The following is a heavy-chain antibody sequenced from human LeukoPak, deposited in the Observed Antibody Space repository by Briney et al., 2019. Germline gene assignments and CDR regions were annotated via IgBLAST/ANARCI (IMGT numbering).Heavy chain of an antibody. J-gene: IGHJ3*02. CDR2: IYTSGST. CDR1: GGSISSYY. V-gene: IGHV4-4*07. Sequence: SETLSLTCTVSGGSISSYYWSWIRQPAGKGLEWIGRIYTSGSTNYNPSLKSRVTMSVDTSKNQFPLKLSSVTAADTAVYYCARGVYYDSSGYYYVIPMEGAFDIWGQGTMVTVSS. D-gene: IGHD3-22*01. CDR3: ARGVYYDSSGYYYVIPMEGAFDI.